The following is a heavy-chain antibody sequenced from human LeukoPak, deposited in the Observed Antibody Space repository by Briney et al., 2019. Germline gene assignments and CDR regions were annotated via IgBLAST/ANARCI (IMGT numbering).Heavy chain of an antibody. CDR2: IGSSGTTT. D-gene: IGHD6-13*01. CDR3: AGARIAEAGFSFDY. CDR1: GFTFGDYA. V-gene: IGHV3-11*01. J-gene: IGHJ4*02. Sequence: PGGSLRLSCTASGFTFGDYAMSWVRQAPGRGLEWLSYIGSSGTTTYYADSVKGRFTISRDNAKNSLYLQMNSLRAEDTAVYYCAGARIAEAGFSFDYWGQGTLVTVSS.